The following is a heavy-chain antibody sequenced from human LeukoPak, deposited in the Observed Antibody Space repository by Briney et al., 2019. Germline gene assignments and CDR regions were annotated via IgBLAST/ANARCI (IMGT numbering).Heavy chain of an antibody. V-gene: IGHV3-53*01. J-gene: IGHJ1*01. Sequence: GGSLRLSCTVSGFTVSSNSMSWVRQAPGKGLEWVSFIYSDNTHYSDSVKGRFTISRDNSKNTLYLHLNSLRADDTAVYYCAKDPGSDYYLEYLHQWGQGTLVTVAS. D-gene: IGHD3-22*01. CDR1: GFTVSSNS. CDR2: IYSDNT. CDR3: AKDPGSDYYLEYLHQ.